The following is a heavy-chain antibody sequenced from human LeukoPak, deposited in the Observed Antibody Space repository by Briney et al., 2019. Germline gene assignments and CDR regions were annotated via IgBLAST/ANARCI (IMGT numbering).Heavy chain of an antibody. CDR1: GFTFSSYG. Sequence: GGSLRLSCAASGFTFSSYGMHWVRQAPGKGLEWVAFIRYDGSNKYYADSVKGRFTISRDNSKNTLYLQMNSLRAEDTAVYYCAKERRIAVAGTGFDYWGQGTLVTVSS. J-gene: IGHJ4*02. CDR3: AKERRIAVAGTGFDY. V-gene: IGHV3-30*02. CDR2: IRYDGSNK. D-gene: IGHD6-19*01.